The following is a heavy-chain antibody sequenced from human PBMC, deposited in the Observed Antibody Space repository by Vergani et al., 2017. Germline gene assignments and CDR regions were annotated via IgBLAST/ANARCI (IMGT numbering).Heavy chain of an antibody. J-gene: IGHJ5*02. CDR2: IYTSGST. V-gene: IGHV4-4*07. CDR1: GGSISSYY. D-gene: IGHD3-10*01. Sequence: QVQLQESGPGLVKPSETLSLTCTVSGGSISSYYWSWTRQPAGKGLEWIGRIYTSGSTNYNPSLKSRVTMSVDTSKNQFSLKLSSVTAADTAVYYCARDDRFENENWFDPWGQGTLVTVSS. CDR3: ARDDRFENENWFDP.